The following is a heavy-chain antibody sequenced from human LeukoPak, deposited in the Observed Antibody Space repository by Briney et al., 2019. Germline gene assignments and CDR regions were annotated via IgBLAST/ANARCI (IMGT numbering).Heavy chain of an antibody. Sequence: SETLSLTCTVSGGSISSSSYYWGWIRQPPGKGLEWIGSIYYSGSTYYNPSLRSRVTISVDTSKNQFSLKLSSVTAADTAVYYCARERDGYIIDAFDIWGQGTMVTVSS. D-gene: IGHD5-24*01. J-gene: IGHJ3*02. CDR3: ARERDGYIIDAFDI. CDR1: GGSISSSSYY. V-gene: IGHV4-39*07. CDR2: IYYSGST.